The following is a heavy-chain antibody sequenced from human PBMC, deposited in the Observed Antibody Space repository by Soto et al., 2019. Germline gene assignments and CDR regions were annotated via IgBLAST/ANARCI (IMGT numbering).Heavy chain of an antibody. CDR3: ARDGYYDSSGYYYYYYGMDG. V-gene: IGHV4-59*01. D-gene: IGHD3-22*01. CDR2: IYYSGST. J-gene: IGHJ6*02. Sequence: PSETLSLTCTVSGGSISSYYWSWIRQPPGKGLEWIGYIYYSGSTNYNPSLKSRVTISVDTSKNQFSLKLSSVTAADTAMYYCARDGYYDSSGYYYYYYGMDGWGQGTTVTVSS. CDR1: GGSISSYY.